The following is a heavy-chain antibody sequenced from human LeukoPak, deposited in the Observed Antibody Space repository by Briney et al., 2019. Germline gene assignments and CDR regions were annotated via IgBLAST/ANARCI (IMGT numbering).Heavy chain of an antibody. CDR1: GITLSNYG. V-gene: IGHV3-23*01. J-gene: IGHJ4*02. D-gene: IGHD3-10*01. Sequence: GSPRLSCAVSGITLSNYGMSWVRQAPGKGLEWVAGISGSGGRTNYADSVKGRFTISRDSPKNTLYLQMNSLRAEDTAVYFCAKRGVVIRVVLVGFHKEAYYFDSWGQGALVTVSS. CDR2: ISGSGGRT. CDR3: AKRGVVIRVVLVGFHKEAYYFDS.